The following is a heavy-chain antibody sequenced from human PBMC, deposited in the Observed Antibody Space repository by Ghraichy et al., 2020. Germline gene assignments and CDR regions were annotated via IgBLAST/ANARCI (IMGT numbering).Heavy chain of an antibody. CDR2: ISGSGGST. J-gene: IGHJ3*02. Sequence: GSLRLSCAASGFTFSSYAMSWVRQAPGKGLEWVSAISGSGGSTYYADSVKGRFTISRDNSKNTLYLQMNSLRAEDTAVYYCANPTVVTGDAFDIWGQGTMVTVSS. CDR1: GFTFSSYA. D-gene: IGHD4-23*01. V-gene: IGHV3-23*01. CDR3: ANPTVVTGDAFDI.